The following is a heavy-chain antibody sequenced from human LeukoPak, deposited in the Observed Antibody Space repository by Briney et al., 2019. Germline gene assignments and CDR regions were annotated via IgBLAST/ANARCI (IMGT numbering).Heavy chain of an antibody. CDR2: ISSAGDT. CDR1: GFTLSSYD. D-gene: IGHD3-10*01. V-gene: IGHV3-13*04. CDR3: LKVGENAVDIEV. Sequence: GGSLRLFCAASGFTLSSYDMHWPPQATGKALECVSCISSAGDTYYLGSVKGRFTISQENTKNSLYLLIKNLRAGDTAVYYCLKVGENAVDIEVWGTVATVT. J-gene: IGHJ6*01.